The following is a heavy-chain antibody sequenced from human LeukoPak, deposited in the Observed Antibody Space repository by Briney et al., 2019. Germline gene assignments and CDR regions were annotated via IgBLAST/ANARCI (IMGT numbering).Heavy chain of an antibody. Sequence: ASVKVSCKASGYTFTSYGISWVRQAPGQGLEWMGWISAYNGNTNYAQKLQGRVTMTTDTSTSTAYMELRSLRSDDTAVYYCARPNYYDSSGYYYEAFDIWGQGTIVTVSS. CDR2: ISAYNGNT. V-gene: IGHV1-18*01. CDR1: GYTFTSYG. CDR3: ARPNYYDSSGYYYEAFDI. J-gene: IGHJ3*02. D-gene: IGHD3-22*01.